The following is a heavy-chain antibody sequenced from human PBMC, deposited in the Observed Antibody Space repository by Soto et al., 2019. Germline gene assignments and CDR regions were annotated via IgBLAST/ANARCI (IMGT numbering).Heavy chain of an antibody. CDR3: ARVWQQLDLGMDV. Sequence: SETLSLTCTVSGGSISSGDYYWSWIRQPPGKGLEWIGYTYYSGSTYYNPSLKSRVTISVDTSKNQFSLKLSSVTAADASVYYCARVWQQLDLGMDVWGQGTTVTVSS. CDR1: GGSISSGDYY. V-gene: IGHV4-30-4*01. CDR2: TYYSGST. D-gene: IGHD6-13*01. J-gene: IGHJ6*02.